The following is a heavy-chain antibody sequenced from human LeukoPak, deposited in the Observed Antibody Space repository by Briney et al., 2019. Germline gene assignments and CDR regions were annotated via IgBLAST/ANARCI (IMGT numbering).Heavy chain of an antibody. CDR2: ISGSGGST. V-gene: IGHV3-23*01. CDR1: GFTFSSYA. Sequence: GGSLRLSCAASGFTFSSYAMSCVRQAPGKGLEWVSAISGSGGSTYYADSVKGRFTISRDNSKNTLYLQMNSLRAEDTAVYYCARTRGYSYGPTPYYSDYWGQGTLVTVSS. D-gene: IGHD5-18*01. CDR3: ARTRGYSYGPTPYYSDY. J-gene: IGHJ4*02.